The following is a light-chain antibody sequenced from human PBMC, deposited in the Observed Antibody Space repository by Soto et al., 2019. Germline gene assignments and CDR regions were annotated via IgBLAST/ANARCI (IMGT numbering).Light chain of an antibody. J-gene: IGKJ1*01. CDR1: QSVKNK. V-gene: IGKV1-39*01. CDR2: AAS. CDR3: QQSGSVPRT. Sequence: DIQMTQSPSSLSASVGDRVTITCRASQSVKNKLNWYQQQPGKAPKLLIYAASTLQSGVPSRFSGSESGTDFTLTIISLQPDDFATYYCQQSGSVPRTFGQGTKVEIK.